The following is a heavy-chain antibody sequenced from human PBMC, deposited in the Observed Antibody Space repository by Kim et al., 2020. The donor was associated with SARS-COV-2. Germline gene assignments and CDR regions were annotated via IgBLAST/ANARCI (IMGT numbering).Heavy chain of an antibody. D-gene: IGHD3-22*01. Sequence: GNADSVKGRFTISRDNAKNSLYLQMNSLRAEDTALYYCAKGPTYYYDSSGYFDLWGQGTLVTVSS. V-gene: IGHV3-9*01. J-gene: IGHJ5*02. CDR3: AKGPTYYYDSSGYFDL.